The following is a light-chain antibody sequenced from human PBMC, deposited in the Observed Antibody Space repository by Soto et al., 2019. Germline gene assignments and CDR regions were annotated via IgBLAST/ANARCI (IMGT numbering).Light chain of an antibody. V-gene: IGKV1-9*01. J-gene: IGKJ4*01. Sequence: DIQLTQSPSFLSASVGDRVPITCRASHGISSYLAWYQQKPGKAPKLLIYAASTLQSGVTSRFSGSGSGTEFTLTISSLQPEDFATYYCQQLNSYPCLTVGGGTKVEIK. CDR2: AAS. CDR1: HGISSY. CDR3: QQLNSYPCLT.